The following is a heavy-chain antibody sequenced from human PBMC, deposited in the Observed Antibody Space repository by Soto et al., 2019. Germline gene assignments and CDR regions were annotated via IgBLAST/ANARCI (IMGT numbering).Heavy chain of an antibody. CDR3: ARNWNDDRLSRVEC. J-gene: IGHJ4*02. D-gene: IGHD1-1*01. V-gene: IGHV1-18*01. CDR1: GYSFDTYG. CDR2: ISIYSGNT. Sequence: QVQLVQSGAEVKKSGASVKVSCKASGYSFDTYGITWVRQAPGQGLEWLGWISIYSGNTHYAQKVQDRLTLTRDISTSTAYMELRSLRSDATAVYYCARNWNDDRLSRVECWGQGPLVTVSS.